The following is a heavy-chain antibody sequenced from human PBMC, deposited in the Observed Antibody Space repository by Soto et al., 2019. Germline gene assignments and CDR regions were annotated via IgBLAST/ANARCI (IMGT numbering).Heavy chain of an antibody. V-gene: IGHV3-48*04. CDR3: ARDQFIKGSGYLSFDY. J-gene: IGHJ4*02. CDR1: GFTFSTYS. Sequence: PGGSLRLSCAASGFTFSTYSMNWVRQAPGKGLEWVSYISSSSSTIFYADSVKGRFTFSRDNAKNTLYLQMDSLRAEDTAVYYCARDQFIKGSGYLSFDYWGQGTPVTVSS. CDR2: ISSSSSTI. D-gene: IGHD3-3*01.